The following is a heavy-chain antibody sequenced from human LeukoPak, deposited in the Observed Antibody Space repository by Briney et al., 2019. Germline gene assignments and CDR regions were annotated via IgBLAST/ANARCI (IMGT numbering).Heavy chain of an antibody. J-gene: IGHJ5*02. D-gene: IGHD3-22*01. V-gene: IGHV4-4*09. CDR3: ARDLPDYYDSSGYYSWFDP. CDR1: GGSISSYY. Sequence: SETLSLTCTVSGGSISSYYWSWIRQPPGKGLEWIGYIYTSGSTNYNPSLKSRVTISVDTSKNQFSLKLSSVTAADTAVYYCARDLPDYYDSSGYYSWFDPWGQGTLVTVSS. CDR2: IYTSGST.